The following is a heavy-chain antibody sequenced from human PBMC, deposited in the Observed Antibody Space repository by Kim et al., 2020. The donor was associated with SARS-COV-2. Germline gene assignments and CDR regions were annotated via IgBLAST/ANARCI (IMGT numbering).Heavy chain of an antibody. CDR3: ARENAQWLVRQSQNYNWLDP. CDR2: IWFDGTNK. CDR1: GFTFSNYA. V-gene: IGHV3-33*01. D-gene: IGHD6-19*01. J-gene: IGHJ5*02. Sequence: GGSLRLSCAASGFTFSNYAMHWVRQAPGKGLEWVAVIWFDGTNKYYADSVQGRFTISRDNSKNTLDLQMTSLRAEDTAVYYCARENAQWLVRQSQNYNWLDPWGQGTLVTVPS.